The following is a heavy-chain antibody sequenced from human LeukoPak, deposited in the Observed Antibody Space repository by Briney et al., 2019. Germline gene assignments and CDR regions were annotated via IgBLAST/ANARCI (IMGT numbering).Heavy chain of an antibody. V-gene: IGHV1-8*01. CDR2: MNPNSGNT. D-gene: IGHD6-13*01. Sequence: ASVKVSCKASGYTFTSYDINWVRQATGQGLEWMGWMNPNSGNTGYAQKFQVRVTMTRNTSISTAYMELSSLRSEDTAVYYCARTLDSSSWYEIRYWGQGTLVTVSS. CDR3: ARTLDSSSWYEIRY. J-gene: IGHJ4*02. CDR1: GYTFTSYD.